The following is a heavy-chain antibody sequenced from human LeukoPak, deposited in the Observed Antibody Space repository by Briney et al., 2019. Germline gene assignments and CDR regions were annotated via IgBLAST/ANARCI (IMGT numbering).Heavy chain of an antibody. D-gene: IGHD3-10*02. CDR2: ISSSSNYI. Sequence: PGGSLRLSCAASGFTFSSYAMNWVRQAPGKGLEWVSSISSSSNYIYYADSVQGRFTISRDNAKNSLYLQVNSLRVEDTAVYYCAELGITMIGGVWGKGTTVTISS. CDR3: AELGITMIGGV. V-gene: IGHV3-21*01. CDR1: GFTFSSYA. J-gene: IGHJ6*04.